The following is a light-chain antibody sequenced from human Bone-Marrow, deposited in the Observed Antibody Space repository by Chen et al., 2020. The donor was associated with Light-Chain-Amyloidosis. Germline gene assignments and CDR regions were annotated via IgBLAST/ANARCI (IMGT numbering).Light chain of an antibody. Sequence: SSELTQPPSVSVSPGKTARTTCAGDELPTKYAYWYQQKPGQAPVLVIHRDTERPSGISERFSGSSSGTTATLTISGVQAEDEADYHCQSADSSGTYEVIFGGGTKLTVL. CDR1: ELPTKY. CDR2: RDT. V-gene: IGLV3-25*03. J-gene: IGLJ2*01. CDR3: QSADSSGTYEVI.